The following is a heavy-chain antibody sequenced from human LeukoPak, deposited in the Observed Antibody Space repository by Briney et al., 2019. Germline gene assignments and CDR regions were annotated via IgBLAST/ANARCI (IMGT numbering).Heavy chain of an antibody. CDR1: GGSISSYY. J-gene: IGHJ4*02. Sequence: SETLSLTCTVSGGSISSYYWSWIRQPAGKGLEWIGRIYTSGSTNYNPSLKSRVTISVDTSKNQFSLKLSSVTAADTAVYYCAREGSSGKRAWVDYWGQGTLVTVSS. V-gene: IGHV4-4*07. D-gene: IGHD3-22*01. CDR3: AREGSSGKRAWVDY. CDR2: IYTSGST.